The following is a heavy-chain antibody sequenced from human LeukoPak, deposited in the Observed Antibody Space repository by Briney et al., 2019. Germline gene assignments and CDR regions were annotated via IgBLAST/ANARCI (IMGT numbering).Heavy chain of an antibody. CDR1: GFTFSSYG. D-gene: IGHD3-22*01. Sequence: GGSLRLSCAASGFTFSSYGMSWVRQAPGKGLEWVSAISGSGGSTYYTDSVKGRFTISRDNSKNTLYLQMNSLRAEDTAVYYCAKDPDSSGYYGIFDYWGQGTLVTVSS. J-gene: IGHJ4*02. V-gene: IGHV3-23*01. CDR3: AKDPDSSGYYGIFDY. CDR2: ISGSGGST.